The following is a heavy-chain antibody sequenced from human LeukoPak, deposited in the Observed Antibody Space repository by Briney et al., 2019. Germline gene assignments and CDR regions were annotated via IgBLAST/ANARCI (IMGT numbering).Heavy chain of an antibody. CDR1: GGSISSYY. Sequence: SETLSLTCTVSGGSISSYYWSWIRQPPGKGLEWIGYIYYSGSTNYNPSLKSRVTISVDTSKNQFSLKLSSVTAADTAVYYCARDNGGKGAFDIWGQGTMVTVSS. CDR2: IYYSGST. V-gene: IGHV4-59*01. CDR3: ARDNGGKGAFDI. D-gene: IGHD4-23*01. J-gene: IGHJ3*02.